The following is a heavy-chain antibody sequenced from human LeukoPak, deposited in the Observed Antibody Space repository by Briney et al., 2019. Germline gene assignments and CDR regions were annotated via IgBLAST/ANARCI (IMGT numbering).Heavy chain of an antibody. V-gene: IGHV4-39*01. Sequence: KPSETLSPTCTVSGGSISSSSYYWGWIRQPPGKGLEWIGSIYYSGSTYYNPSLKSRVTISVDTSKNQFSLKLSSVTAADTAVYYCSAIAVAGPIDYWGQGTLVTVSS. J-gene: IGHJ4*02. CDR1: GGSISSSSYY. CDR2: IYYSGST. D-gene: IGHD6-19*01. CDR3: SAIAVAGPIDY.